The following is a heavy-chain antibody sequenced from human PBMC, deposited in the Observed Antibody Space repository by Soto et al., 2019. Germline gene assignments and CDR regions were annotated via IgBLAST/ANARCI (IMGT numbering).Heavy chain of an antibody. D-gene: IGHD2-2*01. J-gene: IGHJ4*02. Sequence: GESLKISCKASGFTFTSYLIAWVRQMPVKGLEWMGIIYHGDSDTSYSPSFQGQVNISADKSINTAYLQWSSLKASDTAMYYCGKHGGYRSSTTCSYFDSWGQRTLFPVCS. CDR2: IYHGDSDT. V-gene: IGHV5-51*01. CDR3: GKHGGYRSSTTCSYFDS. CDR1: GFTFTSYL.